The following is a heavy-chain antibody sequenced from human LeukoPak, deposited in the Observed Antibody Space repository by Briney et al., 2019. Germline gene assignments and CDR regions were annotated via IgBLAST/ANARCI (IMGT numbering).Heavy chain of an antibody. V-gene: IGHV3-48*04. CDR1: GFTFSTYA. J-gene: IGHJ4*02. Sequence: QPGGSLRLSCAASGFTFSTYAMDWVRQAPGKGLEWVSYLSSSSSVIYRADSVKGRFTISRDNAKNSLYLQMNSLRAEDTAVYYCARAVRYSSSWYGFDYWGQGTLVTVSS. CDR2: LSSSSSVI. D-gene: IGHD6-13*01. CDR3: ARAVRYSSSWYGFDY.